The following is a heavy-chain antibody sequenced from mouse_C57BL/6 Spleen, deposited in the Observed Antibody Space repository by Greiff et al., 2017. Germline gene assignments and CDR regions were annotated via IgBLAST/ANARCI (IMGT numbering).Heavy chain of an antibody. CDR1: GYAFSSYW. J-gene: IGHJ2*01. CDR2: IYPGDGDT. CDR3: ARTNYYGSSFDY. D-gene: IGHD1-1*01. V-gene: IGHV1-80*01. Sequence: VQLQQSGAELVKPGASVKISCKASGYAFSSYWMNWVKQRPGKGLEWIGQIYPGDGDTNYNGKFKGKATLTADKSSSTAYMQLSILTSEDSAVYVCARTNYYGSSFDYWGQGTTLTVSS.